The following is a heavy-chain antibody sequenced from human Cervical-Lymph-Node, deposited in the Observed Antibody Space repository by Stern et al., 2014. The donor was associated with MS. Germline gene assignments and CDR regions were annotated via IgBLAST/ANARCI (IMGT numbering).Heavy chain of an antibody. Sequence: VPLVESGAEVKKPGSSVKVSCKTSGGTFSNYAISWVRQAPGQGLEWMGGITPIFDATNYAQKFQGRVTITADESTRTAYMELSSLRSDDTAMYYCARGDSEAPIYYFDYWGQGTLVTVSS. D-gene: IGHD2-21*01. CDR2: ITPIFDAT. V-gene: IGHV1-69*01. J-gene: IGHJ4*02. CDR3: ARGDSEAPIYYFDY. CDR1: GGTFSNYA.